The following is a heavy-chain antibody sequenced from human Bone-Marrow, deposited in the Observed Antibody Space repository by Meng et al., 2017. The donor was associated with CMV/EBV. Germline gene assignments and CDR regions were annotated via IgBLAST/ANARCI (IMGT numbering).Heavy chain of an antibody. CDR2: INHSGST. CDR1: DGSFSDYY. CDR3: ARGGFWFDP. V-gene: IGHV4-34*01. J-gene: IGHJ5*02. Sequence: LSRLCPVYDGSFSDYYWSWIRQPPGKGLEWIGKINHSGSTNYNPSLKSRVTISVHTSKNQFSLRLTSVTAADTAVYYCARGGFWFDPWGQGTLVTVSS.